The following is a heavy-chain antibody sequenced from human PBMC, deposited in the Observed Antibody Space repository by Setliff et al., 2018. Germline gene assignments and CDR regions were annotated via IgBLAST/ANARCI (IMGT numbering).Heavy chain of an antibody. V-gene: IGHV4-61*09. J-gene: IGHJ6*03. CDR1: DDSISSRHYY. CDR3: GRMSGFQYMDV. CDR2: IYTSWST. D-gene: IGHD3-3*01. Sequence: SETLSLTCTVFDDSISSRHYYWSWIRQPAGKGLEWLGQIYTSWSTNYNPSLKGRATLSIDASKRQFSLKLTSVTAADTAVYYCGRMSGFQYMDVWGKGTTVTVSS.